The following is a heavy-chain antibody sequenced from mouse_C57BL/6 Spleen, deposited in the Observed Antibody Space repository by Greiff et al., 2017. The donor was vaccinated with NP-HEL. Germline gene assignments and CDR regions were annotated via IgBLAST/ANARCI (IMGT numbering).Heavy chain of an antibody. V-gene: IGHV1-64*01. Sequence: QVQLKQPGAELVKPGASVKLSCKASGYTFTSYWMHWVKQRPGQGLEWIGMIHPNSGSTNYNEKFKSKATLTVDKSSSTAYMQLSSLTSEDSAVYYCARSGTGTYAMDYWGQGTSVTVSS. CDR1: GYTFTSYW. CDR2: IHPNSGST. CDR3: ARSGTGTYAMDY. J-gene: IGHJ4*01. D-gene: IGHD4-1*01.